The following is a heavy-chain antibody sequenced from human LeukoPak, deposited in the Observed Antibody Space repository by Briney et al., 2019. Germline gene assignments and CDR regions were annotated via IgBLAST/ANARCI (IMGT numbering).Heavy chain of an antibody. Sequence: GGSLSLSCAASGFTFNNAWMSWVRQAPGKGLEWVGRITSKTDGGTTDYAAPVKDRFTISRDDSKNTLFLHMNSLKTEDTAVYYCATVRLPPFYWGQGTLVTVSS. CDR2: ITSKTDGGTT. V-gene: IGHV3-15*01. D-gene: IGHD3-3*02. J-gene: IGHJ4*02. CDR1: GFTFNNAW. CDR3: ATVRLPPFY.